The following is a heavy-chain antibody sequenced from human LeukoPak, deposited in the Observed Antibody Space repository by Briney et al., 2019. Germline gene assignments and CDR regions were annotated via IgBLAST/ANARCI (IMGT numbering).Heavy chain of an antibody. CDR2: IGIGGDR. D-gene: IGHD7-27*01. Sequence: PGGSLRLSCAASGFTFSNYDMHWVRQPTGKGLEWVSSIGIGGDRYYPDSVKGRFTISRGNAQNSLYLQMNSLRAGDTGVYYCTRGTRTGENWFDAWGQGTLVTVSS. CDR3: TRGTRTGENWFDA. J-gene: IGHJ5*02. V-gene: IGHV3-13*04. CDR1: GFTFSNYD.